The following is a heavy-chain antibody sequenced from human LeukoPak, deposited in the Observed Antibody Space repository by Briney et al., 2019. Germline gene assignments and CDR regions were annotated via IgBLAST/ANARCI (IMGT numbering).Heavy chain of an antibody. Sequence: SETLSLTCTVSGGSISSYYWSWIRQPPGKGLEWIGYIDHTGSTNYNPSLNSRVTISRDTAKNHFSLRLSTVTAADTAVYFCARGLTCSGTSCYGVYYYYMDVWGKGTTVTVSS. CDR3: ARGLTCSGTSCYGVYYYYMDV. CDR2: IDHTGST. J-gene: IGHJ6*03. V-gene: IGHV4-59*01. CDR1: GGSISSYY. D-gene: IGHD2-2*01.